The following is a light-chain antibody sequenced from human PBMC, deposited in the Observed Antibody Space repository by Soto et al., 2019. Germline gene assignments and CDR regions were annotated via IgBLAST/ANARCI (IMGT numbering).Light chain of an antibody. CDR1: QTINTY. J-gene: IGKJ3*01. Sequence: DIQMTQSPSSLSASVGDRVTITCRASQTINTYLNWYQQKPGKAPKPLIHAASSLQSGVPSRFSGSGSGTDFTLTISSLQPEDFATYYCQQSYRTPLTFGPGTKVDIK. CDR3: QQSYRTPLT. V-gene: IGKV1-39*01. CDR2: AAS.